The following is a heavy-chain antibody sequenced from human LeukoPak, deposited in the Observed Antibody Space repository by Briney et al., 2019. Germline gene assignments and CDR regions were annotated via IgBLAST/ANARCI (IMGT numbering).Heavy chain of an antibody. CDR3: AREGSGYLFVSYFDY. CDR2: IYSTGST. V-gene: IGHV4-4*07. CDR1: GGSISSYY. D-gene: IGHD3-22*01. Sequence: SETLSLTCTVSGGSISSYYWSWIRQPAGEGREWIGRIYSTGSTKYNRSLKSRVTIPVDTSKNQSSLRLSSVTAADTAVYYRAREGSGYLFVSYFDYWGRGTLVTVSS. J-gene: IGHJ4*02.